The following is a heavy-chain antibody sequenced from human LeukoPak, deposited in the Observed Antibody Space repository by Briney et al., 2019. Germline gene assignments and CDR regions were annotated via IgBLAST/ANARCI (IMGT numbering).Heavy chain of an antibody. V-gene: IGHV3-33*01. CDR1: AFTFSSYG. CDR2: IWYDGSYK. D-gene: IGHD2-15*01. Sequence: PGGSPRLSCAASAFTFSSYGMHWVRQAPGKGLEWVAVIWYDGSYKYYADSVKGRFTISRDNSKNTLYLQMNSLRAEDTAVYTCARDFCSGGSCYYFDYWGQGTLVTVSS. J-gene: IGHJ4*02. CDR3: ARDFCSGGSCYYFDY.